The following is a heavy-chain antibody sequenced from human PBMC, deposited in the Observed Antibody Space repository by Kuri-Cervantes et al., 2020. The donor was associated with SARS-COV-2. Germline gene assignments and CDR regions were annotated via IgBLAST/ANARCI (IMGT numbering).Heavy chain of an antibody. Sequence: GGSLRLSCAASGFTFDDYTMHWVRQAPGKGLEWVSLISWDGGSTYYADSVKGRFTISRDNSKNSLYLQMNSLRTEDTALYYCAKDFYSSSYVGWFDPWGQGTLVTVSS. CDR3: AKDFYSSSYVGWFDP. J-gene: IGHJ5*02. V-gene: IGHV3-43*01. CDR2: ISWDGGST. D-gene: IGHD6-13*01. CDR1: GFTFDDYT.